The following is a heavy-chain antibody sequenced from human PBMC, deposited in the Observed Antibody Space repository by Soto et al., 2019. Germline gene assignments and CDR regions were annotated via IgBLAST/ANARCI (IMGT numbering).Heavy chain of an antibody. D-gene: IGHD3-10*01. Sequence: EVQLVESGGGLVQPGGSLRLSCAASGFSFNSYSINWVRQAPGKGLEWVSFISSSSTIYHADSVKGRFTIPRDNAKNSVYLQMNSLRDDDTAVYYCARSGNYRIDYWGQGTLVTVSS. CDR2: ISSSSTI. CDR1: GFSFNSYS. V-gene: IGHV3-48*02. J-gene: IGHJ4*02. CDR3: ARSGNYRIDY.